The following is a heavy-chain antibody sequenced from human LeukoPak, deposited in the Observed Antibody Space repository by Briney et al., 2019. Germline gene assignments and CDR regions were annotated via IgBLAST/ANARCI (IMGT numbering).Heavy chain of an antibody. Sequence: GGSLRLSCAASGFTFSSYSMNWVRQAPGKGLEWVSSISSSSSYIYYADSVKGRFTISRDNAKNSLYLQMNSLRAEDTAVYYCAKWGGYCSGGSCYYEFFDYWGQGTLVTVSS. J-gene: IGHJ4*02. D-gene: IGHD2-15*01. CDR3: AKWGGYCSGGSCYYEFFDY. V-gene: IGHV3-21*04. CDR1: GFTFSSYS. CDR2: ISSSSSYI.